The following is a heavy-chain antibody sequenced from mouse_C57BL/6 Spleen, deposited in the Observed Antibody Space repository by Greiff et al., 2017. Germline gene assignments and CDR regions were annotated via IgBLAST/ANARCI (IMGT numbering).Heavy chain of an antibody. CDR3: TGELTGNLAY. CDR2: IDPENGDT. D-gene: IGHD4-1*01. CDR1: GFNIKDDY. V-gene: IGHV14-4*01. J-gene: IGHJ3*01. Sequence: EVQLQQSGAELVRPGASVKLSCTASGFNIKDDYMHWVKQRPEQGLEWIGWIDPENGDTEYASKFQGKATITADTSSNTAYLQLSSLTSEDTAVYYCTGELTGNLAYWGQGTLVTVSA.